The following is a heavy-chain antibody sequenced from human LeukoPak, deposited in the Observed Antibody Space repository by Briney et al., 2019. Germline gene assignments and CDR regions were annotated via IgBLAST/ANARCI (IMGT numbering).Heavy chain of an antibody. CDR2: INRGGDNT. CDR1: GFTFSSSA. J-gene: IGHJ4*02. Sequence: GGSLRLSCAASGFTFSSSAMSWVRQAPGKGLEWVSAINRGGDNTVYADYVKGRLTISRDNSKNTLYLQMNSLRAEDTAIYYCTKGGSYAPLDYWGQGTLVTVSS. V-gene: IGHV3-23*01. CDR3: TKGGSYAPLDY. D-gene: IGHD1-26*01.